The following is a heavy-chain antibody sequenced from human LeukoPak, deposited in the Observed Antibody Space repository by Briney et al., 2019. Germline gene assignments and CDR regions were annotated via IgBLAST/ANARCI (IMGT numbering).Heavy chain of an antibody. D-gene: IGHD5-12*01. Sequence: SETLSLTCTVSGGSITITNYYWGWIRQPPGKGLEWVGNIYHDGSTYYNPSLKSRVTISVDTSKNQFSLKLSSVTAADTAVYYCARQGEYSGYQGFDYWGQGTLVTVSS. CDR1: GGSITITNYY. CDR2: IYHDGST. J-gene: IGHJ4*02. CDR3: ARQGEYSGYQGFDY. V-gene: IGHV4-39*01.